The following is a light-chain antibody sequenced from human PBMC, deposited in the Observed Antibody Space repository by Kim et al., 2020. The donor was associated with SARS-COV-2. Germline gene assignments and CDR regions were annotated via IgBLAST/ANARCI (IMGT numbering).Light chain of an antibody. Sequence: QSALTQPASVSGSPGQSITISCTGTSSDVGGYNYVSWYQQHPGKAPKLMIYDVSNRPSGVSNRFSGSKSGNTASLTISGLQAEEEADYYCSSYTSSSTLDWVFGGGTQLTVL. CDR3: SSYTSSSTLDWV. CDR2: DVS. V-gene: IGLV2-14*03. J-gene: IGLJ3*02. CDR1: SSDVGGYNY.